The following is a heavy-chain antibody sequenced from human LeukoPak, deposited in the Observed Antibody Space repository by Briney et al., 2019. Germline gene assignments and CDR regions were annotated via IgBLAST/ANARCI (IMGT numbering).Heavy chain of an antibody. Sequence: PGRSLRLSCAASGFTFSSYAMHWVRQAPGKGLEWVAVISYDGSNKYYADSVKGRFTISRDNSKNTLYLQMNSLRAEDTAVYYCARDKDIVVVPAAEFDYWGQGTLVTVSS. CDR1: GFTFSSYA. CDR3: ARDKDIVVVPAAEFDY. V-gene: IGHV3-30-3*01. CDR2: ISYDGSNK. D-gene: IGHD2-2*01. J-gene: IGHJ4*02.